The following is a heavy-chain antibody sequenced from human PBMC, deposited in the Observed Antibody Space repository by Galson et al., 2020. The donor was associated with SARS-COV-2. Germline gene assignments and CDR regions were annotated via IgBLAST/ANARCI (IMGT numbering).Heavy chain of an antibody. CDR3: ARVGYCTSSDCYGTPLFDF. CDR1: GYTFTDYY. Sequence: ASVKVSCKASGYTFTDYYIHWVRQAPGQGLEWMGWINPNSGGTNYAQKFQGRVTMTRDTSISTAYMEVSRLTSDDTVVYYCARVGYCTSSDCYGTPLFDFWGQGTLVTVSS. V-gene: IGHV1-2*02. CDR2: INPNSGGT. J-gene: IGHJ4*02. D-gene: IGHD2-8*01.